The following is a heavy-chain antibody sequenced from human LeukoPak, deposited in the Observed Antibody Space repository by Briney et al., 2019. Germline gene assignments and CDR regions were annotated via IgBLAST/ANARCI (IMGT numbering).Heavy chain of an antibody. CDR2: IYYSGST. J-gene: IGHJ4*02. D-gene: IGHD3-16*02. CDR3: ARLQSEVTFGGVIAQTIDY. V-gene: IGHV4-59*08. CDR1: GGSISSYY. Sequence: PLETLSLTCTVSGGSISSYYWSWIRQPPGKGLEWIGYIYYSGSTNYNPSLKSRVTISVDTSKNQFSLKLSSVTAADTAVYYCARLQSEVTFGGVIAQTIDYWGQGTLVTVSS.